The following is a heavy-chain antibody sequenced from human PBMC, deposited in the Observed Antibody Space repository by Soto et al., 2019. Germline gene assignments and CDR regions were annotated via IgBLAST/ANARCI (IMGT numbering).Heavy chain of an antibody. D-gene: IGHD3-22*01. V-gene: IGHV4-31*03. Sequence: TSETLSLTCTVSGGSISSGGYYWSWIRQHPGKGLEWIGYIYYSGSTYYNPSLKSRVTISVDTSKNQFSLKLSSVTAADTAVYYCARDTHYYDSSGYYPSWFDPWGQGXLVTVSS. CDR1: GGSISSGGYY. CDR2: IYYSGST. J-gene: IGHJ5*02. CDR3: ARDTHYYDSSGYYPSWFDP.